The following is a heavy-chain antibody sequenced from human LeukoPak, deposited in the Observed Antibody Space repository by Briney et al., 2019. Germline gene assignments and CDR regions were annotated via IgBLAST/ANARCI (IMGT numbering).Heavy chain of an antibody. CDR1: GFTFISYA. CDR3: AKASIAVAGPDYYYGMDV. Sequence: GSLRLSCAASGFTFISYAMSWVRQAPGKGLEWVSAISGSGGSTYYADSVKGRFTISRDNSKNTLYLQMNSLRAEDTAVYYCAKASIAVAGPDYYYGMDVWGQGTTVTVSS. V-gene: IGHV3-23*01. CDR2: ISGSGGST. J-gene: IGHJ6*02. D-gene: IGHD6-19*01.